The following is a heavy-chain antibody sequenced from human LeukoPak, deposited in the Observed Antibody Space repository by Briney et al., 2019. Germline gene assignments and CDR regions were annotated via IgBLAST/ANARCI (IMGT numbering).Heavy chain of an antibody. V-gene: IGHV3-53*01. CDR1: GFPVSINS. J-gene: IGHJ4*02. CDR3: ARRAGEYSHPYDY. Sequence: PGGSLRLSCTVSGFPVSINSMSSVRQAPGKGLEWVSFIYSGGNTHYSDSVKGRFTISRDNSKNTLYLQMNSLRAEDTAVYYRARRAGEYSHPYDYWGQGTLVTVSS. CDR2: IYSGGNT. D-gene: IGHD4-17*01.